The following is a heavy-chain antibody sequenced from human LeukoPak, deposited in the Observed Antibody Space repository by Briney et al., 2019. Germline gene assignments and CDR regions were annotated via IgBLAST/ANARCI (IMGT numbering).Heavy chain of an antibody. Sequence: SETLSLTCTVSGGSTSSNTYYWDWIRQPPGKGLEWIGNMYDSGNTYYNPSLRSRVTISVDTSKNQFSLRLSSVTAADTAVYYCATWRTAKTGFDYWGQGTLVTVSS. J-gene: IGHJ4*02. V-gene: IGHV4-39*01. CDR3: ATWRTAKTGFDY. D-gene: IGHD1-1*01. CDR1: GGSTSSNTYY. CDR2: MYDSGNT.